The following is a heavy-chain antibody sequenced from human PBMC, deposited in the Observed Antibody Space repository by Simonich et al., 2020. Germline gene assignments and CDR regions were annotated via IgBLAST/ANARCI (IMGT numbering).Heavy chain of an antibody. J-gene: IGHJ1*01. D-gene: IGHD6-13*01. CDR3: ARSHIAAAGTGYFQH. CDR1: GYTFTGYY. V-gene: IGHV1-2*02. Sequence: QVQLVQSGAEVKKPGASVKVSCKASGYTFTGYYMHWVRQAPGQGLEWRGWINPNSGGTNYAKKFQGRVTMTRDTSISTAYMELSRLRSDDTAVYYCARSHIAAAGTGYFQHWGQGTLVTVSS. CDR2: INPNSGGT.